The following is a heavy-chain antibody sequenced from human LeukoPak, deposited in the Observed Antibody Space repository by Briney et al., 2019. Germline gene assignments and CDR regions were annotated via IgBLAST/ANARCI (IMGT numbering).Heavy chain of an antibody. V-gene: IGHV3-21*01. CDR2: ISSSSSYI. CDR1: GFTFSSYS. D-gene: IGHD3-16*02. CDR3: AREEEDYVWGSYRYAFDI. Sequence: GGSLRLSCAASGFTFSSYSMNWVRQAPGKGLEWASSISSSSSYIYYADSVKGRFTISRDNAKNSLYLQMNSLRAEDTAVYYCAREEEDYVWGSYRYAFDIWGQGTMVTVSS. J-gene: IGHJ3*02.